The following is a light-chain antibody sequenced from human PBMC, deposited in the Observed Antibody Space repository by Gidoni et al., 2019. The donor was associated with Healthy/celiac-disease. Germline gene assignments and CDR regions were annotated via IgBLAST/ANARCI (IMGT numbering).Light chain of an antibody. CDR2: AAS. CDR1: QDISNY. V-gene: IGKV1-33*01. Sequence: DIQMTQSPSSLSASVGDRVTITCQASQDISNYLNWYQQKPGKAPKLLIYAASNLETGVPSRFSGSGSETDFTFTISSLQPEDIATYYCQQYGNLPITFGQXTRLEIK. CDR3: QQYGNLPIT. J-gene: IGKJ5*01.